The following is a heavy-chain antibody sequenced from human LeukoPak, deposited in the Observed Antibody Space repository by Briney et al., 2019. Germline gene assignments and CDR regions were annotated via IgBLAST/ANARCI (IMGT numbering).Heavy chain of an antibody. Sequence: PGGSLRLSCAASGFTFHNHAMHWVRQAPGRGLEWVSYISEDSKSIYYADSVKGRFTISRDNGRKSLHLQMNSLRAEDTAVYYCARGGGYYDFWSGYFAWGQGTLVTVSS. CDR3: ARGGGYYDFWSGYFA. CDR2: ISEDSKSI. CDR1: GFTFHNHA. J-gene: IGHJ4*01. V-gene: IGHV3-43*02. D-gene: IGHD3-3*01.